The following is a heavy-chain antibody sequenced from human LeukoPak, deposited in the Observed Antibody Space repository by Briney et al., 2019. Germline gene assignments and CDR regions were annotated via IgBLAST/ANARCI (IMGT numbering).Heavy chain of an antibody. J-gene: IGHJ5*02. D-gene: IGHD2-21*01. V-gene: IGHV3-23*01. CDR1: GFTFSNFW. Sequence: GGSLRVSCAASGFTFSNFWIHWVRQAAGKGLEWVSAISGSGGRTYYADSVKGRFTISRDNSKNTLYLQMTSLRAEDTAGNYCAKFSQGEARPSWFDPWGQGTLVTVSS. CDR3: AKFSQGEARPSWFDP. CDR2: ISGSGGRT.